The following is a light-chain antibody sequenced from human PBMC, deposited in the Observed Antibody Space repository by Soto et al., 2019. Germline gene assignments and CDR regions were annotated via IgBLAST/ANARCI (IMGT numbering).Light chain of an antibody. Sequence: QSALTQPRSVSGSPGQSVTISCTGTSSDVGAYNYVSWYQQHPGKAPKLMIYDVTKRPSGVPDRFSGSKSGNTASRTISGLQAEDEADYYCCSYAGSYTYVFGTGTKVTVL. CDR1: SSDVGAYNY. CDR2: DVT. V-gene: IGLV2-11*01. CDR3: CSYAGSYTYV. J-gene: IGLJ1*01.